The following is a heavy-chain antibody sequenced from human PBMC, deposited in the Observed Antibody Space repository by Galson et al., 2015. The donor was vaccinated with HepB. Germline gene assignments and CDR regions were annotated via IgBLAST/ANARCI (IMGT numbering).Heavy chain of an antibody. V-gene: IGHV1-18*04. Sequence: SVKVSCKASGYTFTSYGISWVRQAPGQGLEWMGWISAYNGNTNYAQKLQGRVTMTTDTSTSTAYMELRSLRSDDTAVYYCARVSKTWAGVAYYYYYGMDVWGQGTTVTVSS. J-gene: IGHJ6*02. CDR3: ARVSKTWAGVAYYYYYGMDV. D-gene: IGHD3-3*02. CDR2: ISAYNGNT. CDR1: GYTFTSYG.